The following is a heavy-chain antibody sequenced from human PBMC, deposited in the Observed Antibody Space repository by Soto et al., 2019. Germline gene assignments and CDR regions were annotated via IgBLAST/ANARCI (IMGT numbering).Heavy chain of an antibody. CDR1: GFTFSSYS. D-gene: IGHD2-15*01. Sequence: EVQLVESGGGLVQPGGSLRLSCAASGFTFSSYSMNWVRQAPGKGLEWVSYISSSSTTIYYADSVKGRFTISRDNSKNSLYLQMNSLRAEDTAVYYCARGGGCSGGSYCVDSWGQGTLVTVSS. V-gene: IGHV3-48*01. J-gene: IGHJ4*02. CDR2: ISSSSTTI. CDR3: ARGGGCSGGSYCVDS.